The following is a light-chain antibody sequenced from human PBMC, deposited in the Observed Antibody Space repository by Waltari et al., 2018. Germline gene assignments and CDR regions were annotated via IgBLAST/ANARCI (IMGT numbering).Light chain of an antibody. Sequence: DVVMTQSPLSLSVTVGQPASISCRSAQSLVSRDGNTYFNWFQQRPGQSPRRLLYKVSNRDSGVPDRFSGSWSSTDFTLGISRVEAEDFGVYYFMQSTHWPLAFGPGTKVEIK. CDR3: MQSTHWPLA. V-gene: IGKV2-30*01. CDR2: KVS. CDR1: QSLVSRDGNTY. J-gene: IGKJ1*01.